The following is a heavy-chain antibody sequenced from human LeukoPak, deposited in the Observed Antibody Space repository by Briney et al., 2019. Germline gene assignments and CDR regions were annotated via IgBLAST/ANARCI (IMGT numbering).Heavy chain of an antibody. CDR1: GFTFSSYA. J-gene: IGHJ4*02. V-gene: IGHV3-23*01. D-gene: IGHD2-15*01. Sequence: GGSLRLSCAASGFTFSSYAMSWVRQAPGKGLEWVSAIGGSGGSTYYADSVKGRFTISRDNSKNTLYLQMNSLRAEDTAVYYCAKTRARGLCSGGSCYYIFDYWGQGTLVTVSS. CDR2: IGGSGGST. CDR3: AKTRARGLCSGGSCYYIFDY.